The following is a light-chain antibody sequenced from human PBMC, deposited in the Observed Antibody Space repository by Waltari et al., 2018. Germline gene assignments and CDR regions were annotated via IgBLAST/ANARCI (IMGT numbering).Light chain of an antibody. J-gene: IGLJ2*01. CDR2: EVS. CDR3: SSYSTTSTLVV. V-gene: IGLV2-14*01. Sequence: SALTQPAPVSGSPGQSIPITCTGTSPDIGGFDYVPWYQKPPGKAPKLIIFEVSNRASGISNRFSGSKSGSTASLTISGLQTEDDSDYYCSSYSTTSTLVVFGGGTKVTVL. CDR1: SPDIGGFDY.